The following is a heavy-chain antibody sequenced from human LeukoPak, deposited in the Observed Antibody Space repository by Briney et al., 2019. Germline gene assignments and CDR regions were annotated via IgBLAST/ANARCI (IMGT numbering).Heavy chain of an antibody. CDR1: GVSISSRSYY. V-gene: IGHV4-31*03. J-gene: IGHJ6*02. CDR3: ARVRWYDFWSGYLSYYYYYGMDV. CDR2: IYYSGST. Sequence: SETLSLTCTVSGVSISSRSYYWGWIRQPPGKGLEWIGYIYYSGSTYYNPSLKSRVTISVDTSKNQFSLKLSSVTAADTAVYYCARVRWYDFWSGYLSYYYYYGMDVWGQGTTVTVSS. D-gene: IGHD3-3*01.